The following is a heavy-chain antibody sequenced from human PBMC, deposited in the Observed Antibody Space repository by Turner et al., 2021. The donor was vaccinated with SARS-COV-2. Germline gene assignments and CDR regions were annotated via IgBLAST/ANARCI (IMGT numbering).Heavy chain of an antibody. J-gene: IGHJ4*02. V-gene: IGHV3-9*01. CDR2: STWNSGTI. Sequence: DVQLVESGGGLIQPGRSLRLSCAASGFTFDDYAMHWVRQAPGKGLEWVSGSTWNSGTIGYADSVKGRFTISRDNAKNSLYLQMNSLRAEDTAVYYCAGVSSSSWNFDYWGQGTLVTVSS. CDR3: AGVSSSSWNFDY. D-gene: IGHD6-13*01. CDR1: GFTFDDYA.